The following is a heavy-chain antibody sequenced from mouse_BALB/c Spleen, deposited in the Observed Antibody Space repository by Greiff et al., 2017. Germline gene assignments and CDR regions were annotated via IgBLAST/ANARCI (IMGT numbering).Heavy chain of an antibody. CDR3: ARTYYDYDGGYFDV. CDR1: GFNIKDTY. J-gene: IGHJ1*01. D-gene: IGHD2-4*01. CDR2: IDPANGNT. V-gene: IGHV14-3*02. Sequence: EVKLQESGAELVKPGASVKLSCTASGFNIKDTYMHWVKQRPEQGLEWIGRIDPANGNTKYDPKFQGKATITADTSSNTAYLQLSSLTSEDTAVYYCARTYYDYDGGYFDVWGAGTTVTVSS.